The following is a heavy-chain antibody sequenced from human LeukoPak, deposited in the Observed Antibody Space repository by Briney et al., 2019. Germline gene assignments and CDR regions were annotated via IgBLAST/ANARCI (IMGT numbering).Heavy chain of an antibody. CDR1: GFTLRNYW. J-gene: IGHJ4*01. CDR2: ISGDGSVT. CDR3: ARYSSSSGVASYYLDY. Sequence: GGSLRLSCTASGFTLRNYWMHWVRQVPGKRLVWVSRISGDGSVTNYADSVQGRFTISRDNAKNILYLQINNLRSEDTAVYYCARYSSSSGVASYYLDYWGHGTLLTVSS. D-gene: IGHD6-6*01. V-gene: IGHV3-74*01.